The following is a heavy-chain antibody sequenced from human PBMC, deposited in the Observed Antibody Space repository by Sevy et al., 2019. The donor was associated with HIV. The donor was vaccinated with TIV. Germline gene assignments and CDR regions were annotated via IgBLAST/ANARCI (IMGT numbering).Heavy chain of an antibody. Sequence: GGSLRLSCAASGFTFSKYSMSWVRQPPGKGLEWVSTLCFGCGEINYSDSVKGRFSISRDNSKSSVYLQMNNLRPEDTPVYYCAREGCTKPHDYWGQGTLVTVSS. V-gene: IGHV3-23*01. CDR3: AREGCTKPHDY. D-gene: IGHD2-8*01. J-gene: IGHJ4*02. CDR2: LCFGCGEI. CDR1: GFTFSKYS.